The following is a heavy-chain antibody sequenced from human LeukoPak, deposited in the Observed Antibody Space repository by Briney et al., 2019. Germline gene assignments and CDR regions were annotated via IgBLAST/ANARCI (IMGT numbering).Heavy chain of an antibody. CDR3: AGSGLGAPFDS. D-gene: IGHD1-26*01. V-gene: IGHV4-34*01. J-gene: IGHJ4*02. CDR1: GGSFSGYY. CDR2: INHSGST. Sequence: SSETLSLTCAVYGGSFSGYYWSWIRQPPGKGLEWIGEINHSGSTNYNPSLKSRVTISVDTSKNQFSLRLYSVTAADTAVYYCAGSGLGAPFDSWGQGTLVTVSS.